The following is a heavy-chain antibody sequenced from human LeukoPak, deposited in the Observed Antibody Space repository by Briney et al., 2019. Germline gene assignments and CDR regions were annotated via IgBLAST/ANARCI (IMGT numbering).Heavy chain of an antibody. CDR1: GGSISSYY. CDR3: ARDFWSGSNWFDP. Sequence: SETLSLTCTVSGGSISSYYWSWIRQPPGKGLEWIGYIYYSGSTYYNPSLKSRVTISADTSKNQFSLKLNSVTAADTAVYYCARDFWSGSNWFDPWGQGTLVTVSS. CDR2: IYYSGST. D-gene: IGHD3-3*01. V-gene: IGHV4-59*12. J-gene: IGHJ5*02.